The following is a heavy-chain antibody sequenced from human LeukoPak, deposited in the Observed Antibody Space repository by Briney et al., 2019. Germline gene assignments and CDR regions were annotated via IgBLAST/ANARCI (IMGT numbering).Heavy chain of an antibody. CDR2: IYYNGST. D-gene: IGHD3-3*01. CDR3: ARAEYDFWSGYYGY. V-gene: IGHV4-59*01. CDR1: GGSISSDY. J-gene: IGHJ4*02. Sequence: PSETLSLTCTVSGGSISSDYWRWVRQPPGRGLGWNGYIYYNGSTTNNPSLKSRFTISVATPKNQFSLMLSSVTAADTAVYYCARAEYDFWSGYYGYWGQGTLVTVSS.